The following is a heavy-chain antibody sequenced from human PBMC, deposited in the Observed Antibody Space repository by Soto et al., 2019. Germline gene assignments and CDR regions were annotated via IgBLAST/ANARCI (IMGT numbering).Heavy chain of an antibody. J-gene: IGHJ4*02. V-gene: IGHV3-9*01. CDR1: GFTFDDYA. CDR2: ISWNSGSI. CDR3: AKDSSSWYGADY. D-gene: IGHD6-13*01. Sequence: EVQLVESGGGLVQPGRSLRLSCAASGFTFDDYAMHWVRQAPGKGLEWVSGISWNSGSIGYADSVKGRFTISRDNAKNSLYLQMNSLRAEDTALYYCAKDSSSWYGADYWGQGTLVTVYS.